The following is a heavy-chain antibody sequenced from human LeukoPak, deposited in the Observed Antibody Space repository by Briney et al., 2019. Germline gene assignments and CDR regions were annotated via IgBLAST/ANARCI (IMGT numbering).Heavy chain of an antibody. V-gene: IGHV4-59*01. CDR1: GGSISSYY. CDR3: AREVGSGGYFDY. Sequence: SETLSLTCTVSGGSISSYYWSWIRQPPGKGLEWIGYIYYSGSTNYNPSLKSRVTISVDTSKNQFSLKLSSVTAADTAVYYCAREVGSGGYFDYWGQGTLVTVPS. CDR2: IYYSGST. D-gene: IGHD6-19*01. J-gene: IGHJ4*02.